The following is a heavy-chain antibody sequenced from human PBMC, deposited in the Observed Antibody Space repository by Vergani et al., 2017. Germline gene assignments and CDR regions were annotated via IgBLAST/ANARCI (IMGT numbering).Heavy chain of an antibody. CDR3: ASAGPSGGWFDP. D-gene: IGHD1-26*01. CDR2: IIPILGIA. V-gene: IGHV1-69*02. CDR1: GGTFSSYT. J-gene: IGHJ5*02. Sequence: QVQLVQSGAEVKKPGSSVKVSCKASGGTFSSYTISWVRQAPGRGLEWMGRIIPILGIANYAQKFQGRVTITADKSTSTAYMELSSLRSEDTAVYYCASAGPSGGWFDPWGQGTLVTVSS.